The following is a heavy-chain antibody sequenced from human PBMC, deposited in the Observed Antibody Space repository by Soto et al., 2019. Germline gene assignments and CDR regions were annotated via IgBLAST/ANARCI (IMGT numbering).Heavy chain of an antibody. D-gene: IGHD2-15*01. J-gene: IGHJ6*02. Sequence: PGESLKISCKGSGYSFTSYWIGWVRQMTGKGLEWMGIIYPGDSDTRYSPSFQGQVTISADKSISTAYLQWSSLKASDTAMYYCARHSGSGGRDYYYYYYGMDVWGQGTTVTVSS. CDR3: ARHSGSGGRDYYYYYYGMDV. V-gene: IGHV5-51*01. CDR1: GYSFTSYW. CDR2: IYPGDSDT.